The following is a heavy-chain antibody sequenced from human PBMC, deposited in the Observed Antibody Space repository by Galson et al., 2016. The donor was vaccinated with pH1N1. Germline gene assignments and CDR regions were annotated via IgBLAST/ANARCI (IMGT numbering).Heavy chain of an antibody. CDR2: INPSDGSA. CDR1: GFTFKNYG. D-gene: IGHD5-18*01. CDR3: ARAGKSVDTTMVNRGYFDY. V-gene: IGHV1-46*02. Sequence: SCAASGFTFKNYGMHWVRQAPGQGLEWMGIINPSDGSASSAQMFQGRITMTRDTSTSIVYMELSSLRSEDTAVYYCARAGKSVDTTMVNRGYFDYWGQGTLVTVSS. J-gene: IGHJ4*02.